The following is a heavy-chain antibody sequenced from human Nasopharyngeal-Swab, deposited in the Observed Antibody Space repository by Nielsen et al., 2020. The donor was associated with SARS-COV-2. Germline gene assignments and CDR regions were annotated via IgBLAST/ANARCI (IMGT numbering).Heavy chain of an antibody. Sequence: SETLSLTCTVSGGSISSGGYYWSWIRQHPGKGLEWIGYIYYSGSTYYNPSLKSRVTISVDTSKNQFSLKLSSVTAADTAVYYCARETLGLGIVVGDYWGQGTLDTVSS. CDR2: IYYSGST. J-gene: IGHJ4*02. D-gene: IGHD3-22*01. V-gene: IGHV4-31*03. CDR3: ARETLGLGIVVGDY. CDR1: GGSISSGGYY.